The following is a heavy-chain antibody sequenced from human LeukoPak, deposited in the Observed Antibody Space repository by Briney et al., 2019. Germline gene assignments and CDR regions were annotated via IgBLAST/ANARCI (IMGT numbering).Heavy chain of an antibody. J-gene: IGHJ6*03. CDR2: IYYSGST. D-gene: IGHD2-21*02. CDR1: GGSISSYY. Sequence: PSETLSLTCTVSGGSISSYYWSWIRQPPGEGLEWIGYIYYSGSTNYNPSLKSRVTISVDTSKNQFSLKLSSVTAADTAVYYCAREVVVTAVYYMDVWGKGTTVTVSS. CDR3: AREVVVTAVYYMDV. V-gene: IGHV4-59*01.